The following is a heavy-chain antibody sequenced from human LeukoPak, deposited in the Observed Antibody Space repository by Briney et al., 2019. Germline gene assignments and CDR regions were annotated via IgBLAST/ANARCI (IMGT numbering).Heavy chain of an antibody. J-gene: IGHJ4*02. Sequence: ASVKVSCKASGYTFTNYYMHWVRQAPGQGLEWMGIINPSGGTTSYAQKFQGRVTMTRDTSTSTVYMELSSLRSEDTAVYYCARDLRGLFISGTYYKLGYWGQGTLVTVSS. D-gene: IGHD3-10*01. CDR3: ARDLRGLFISGTYYKLGY. CDR1: GYTFTNYY. CDR2: INPSGGTT. V-gene: IGHV1-46*01.